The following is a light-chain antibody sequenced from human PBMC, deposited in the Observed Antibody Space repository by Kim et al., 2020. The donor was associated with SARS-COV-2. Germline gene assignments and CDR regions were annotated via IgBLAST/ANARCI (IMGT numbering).Light chain of an antibody. J-gene: IGLJ3*02. Sequence: QSALTQPASVSGSPGQSITISCTGTSSDVGGYNYVSWYQQHPGKAPKLMIYDVSKRPSGVSNRFSGSKSGNTASLTISGLQAEHEADYYCSSYTSSSTLVFGGGTQLTVL. CDR3: SSYTSSSTLV. V-gene: IGLV2-14*01. CDR1: SSDVGGYNY. CDR2: DVS.